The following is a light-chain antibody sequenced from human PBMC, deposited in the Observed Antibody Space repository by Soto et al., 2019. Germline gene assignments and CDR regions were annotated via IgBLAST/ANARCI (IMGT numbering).Light chain of an antibody. J-gene: IGKJ2*01. CDR3: QQTYRTPYT. V-gene: IGKV1-39*01. CDR2: AAS. Sequence: DIQMTQSPSSLSASVGDRVTITCRASQSISSYLYWYQQKPGTAPKLLIYAASNLQSGVPSRFSGSESGSDFTLTISSLQPEDFATYYCQQTYRTPYTFGQGTNLEI. CDR1: QSISSY.